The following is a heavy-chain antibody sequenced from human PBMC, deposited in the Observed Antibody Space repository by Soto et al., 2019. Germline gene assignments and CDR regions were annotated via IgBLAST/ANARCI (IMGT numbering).Heavy chain of an antibody. J-gene: IGHJ4*02. CDR2: ISGHNGNT. CDR1: GSSFTSYG. V-gene: IGHV1-18*04. D-gene: IGHD3-22*01. Sequence: ASVKVSCKASGSSFTSYGISWVRQAPGQGPEWMGCISGHNGNTNHPQSLQGRVTMTTDTSRNTAYMELRSLRSDDTAVYYCARHRFNYYDDTVYYYFDYWGQGTLVTVS. CDR3: ARHRFNYYDDTVYYYFDY.